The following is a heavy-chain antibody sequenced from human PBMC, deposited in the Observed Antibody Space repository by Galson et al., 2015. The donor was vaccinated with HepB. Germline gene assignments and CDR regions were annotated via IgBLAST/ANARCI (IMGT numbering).Heavy chain of an antibody. J-gene: IGHJ4*02. CDR1: GYSITTYG. D-gene: IGHD1-26*01. V-gene: IGHV1-18*01. CDR2: ISSYNGNT. Sequence: SVKVSCKASGYSITTYGISWVRQAPGQGLEWMGWISSYNGNTNYAQKFQGRVAMTTDTSTNTAYMELRSLRSDDTAFYYCTREGEWEPPGDFWGQGTLVTVSS. CDR3: TREGEWEPPGDF.